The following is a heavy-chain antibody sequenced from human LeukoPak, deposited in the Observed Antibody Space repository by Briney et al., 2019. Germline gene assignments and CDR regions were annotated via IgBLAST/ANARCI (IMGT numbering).Heavy chain of an antibody. Sequence: PGGSLRLSCAASGFTFDDYAMHWVRQPPGKGLEWVSGISWNSGSIGYADSVKGRFTISRDNAKNSLYLQMNSLRAEDTALYYCAKGFNGVSGCDDYWGQGTLVTVSS. CDR1: GFTFDDYA. V-gene: IGHV3-9*01. D-gene: IGHD6-19*01. J-gene: IGHJ4*02. CDR3: AKGFNGVSGCDDY. CDR2: ISWNSGSI.